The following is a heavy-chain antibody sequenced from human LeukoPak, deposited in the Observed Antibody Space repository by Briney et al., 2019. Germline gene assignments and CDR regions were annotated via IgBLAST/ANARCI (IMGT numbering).Heavy chain of an antibody. D-gene: IGHD2-2*01. CDR3: TSGIWSSHNKGYYFDY. CDR1: GYTFTNYA. V-gene: IGHV1-3*01. Sequence: ASVKVSCTASGYTFTNYAMNWVRQAPGQRLEWMGWINAGNANTKYSQRVQDRVTITRDTSASTAYMEMNSLRSEDTAVYYCTSGIWSSHNKGYYFDYWGQGSLVTVSS. J-gene: IGHJ4*02. CDR2: INAGNANT.